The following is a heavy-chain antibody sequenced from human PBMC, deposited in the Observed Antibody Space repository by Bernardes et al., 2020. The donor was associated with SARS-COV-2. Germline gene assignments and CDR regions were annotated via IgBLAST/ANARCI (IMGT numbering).Heavy chain of an antibody. CDR2: ISSSSSYT. Sequence: GGSLRLSCAASGFTFSDYYMSWIRQAPGKGLEWVSYISSSSSYTNYADSVKGRFTISRDNAKNSLYLQMNSLRAEDTAVYYCASITMVRGDSKAFFDYWGQGTLVTVSS. D-gene: IGHD3-10*01. V-gene: IGHV3-11*06. J-gene: IGHJ4*02. CDR3: ASITMVRGDSKAFFDY. CDR1: GFTFSDYY.